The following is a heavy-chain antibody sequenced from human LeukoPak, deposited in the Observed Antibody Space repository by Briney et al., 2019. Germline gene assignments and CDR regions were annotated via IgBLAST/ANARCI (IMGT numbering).Heavy chain of an antibody. CDR3: ARKYSSNPAPFGY. V-gene: IGHV4-34*01. CDR1: GGSFSGYY. J-gene: IGHJ4*02. D-gene: IGHD6-19*01. CDR2: INHSGST. Sequence: PSETLSLTCAVYGGSFSGYYWSWIRQPPGKGLEWIGEINHSGSTNYNPSLKSRVTISVDTSKNQFSLKLSSVTAADTAVYYCARKYSSNPAPFGYWGQGTLVTVSS.